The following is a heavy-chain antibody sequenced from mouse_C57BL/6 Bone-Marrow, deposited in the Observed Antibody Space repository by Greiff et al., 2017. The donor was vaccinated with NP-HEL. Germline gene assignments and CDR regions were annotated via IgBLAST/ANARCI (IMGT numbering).Heavy chain of an antibody. Sequence: VQLQQSGAELARPGASVKLSCKASGYTFTSYGISWVKQRTGQGLEWIGEIYPRSGNTYYNEKFKGKATLTADKSSSTAYMELRSLTSKDSAVYYCGRVYYSKDYYAMDDWGQGTSVTGSS. CDR1: GYTFTSYG. D-gene: IGHD2-5*01. J-gene: IGHJ4*01. CDR3: GRVYYSKDYYAMDD. CDR2: IYPRSGNT. V-gene: IGHV1-81*01.